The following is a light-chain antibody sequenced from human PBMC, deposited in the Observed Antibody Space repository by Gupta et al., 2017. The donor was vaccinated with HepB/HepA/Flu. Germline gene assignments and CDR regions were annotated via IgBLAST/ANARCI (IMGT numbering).Light chain of an antibody. CDR3: QSYDSSLSVL. CDR1: PYNLGAGYD. CDR2: ANN. Sequence: QSVLTPPPSVSGAPGQRVTLSCPGRPYNLGAGYDVHWYQQLPGTAPKLLIYANNIRPSGVPDRFSGSRSGTSASLAITGLKAEDEAEYYCQSYDSSLSVLFGGGTKLTVL. V-gene: IGLV1-40*01. J-gene: IGLJ2*01.